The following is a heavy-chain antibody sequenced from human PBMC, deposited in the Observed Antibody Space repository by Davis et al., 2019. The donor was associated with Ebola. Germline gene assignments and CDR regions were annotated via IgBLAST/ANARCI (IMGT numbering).Heavy chain of an antibody. D-gene: IGHD1-26*01. J-gene: IGHJ4*02. CDR2: IFPGDSDT. CDR1: GYSFTTYW. V-gene: IGHV5-51*01. CDR3: ARQGGGSGRLTSFDY. Sequence: GESLKISCKGSGYSFTTYWIVWVRQMPGKGLESMGIIFPGDSDTRYSPSFQGQVTLSADKSFATAYLQWRSLKASDTAMYYCARQGGGSGRLTSFDYWGRGTLVTVSS.